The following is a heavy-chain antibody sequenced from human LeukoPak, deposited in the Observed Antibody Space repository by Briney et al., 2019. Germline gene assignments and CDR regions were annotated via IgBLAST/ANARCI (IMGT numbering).Heavy chain of an antibody. Sequence: GGPLRLSCVVSGFTFSQCATQGVRPAREGGVEFVCAIFSSGGRTFYADSVKDRFTISRDNSKNTLYLQMASLRADGMAVYYCARGRHRHVVGALKPPDFWGQGALVTVSS. CDR1: GFTFSQCA. J-gene: IGHJ4*02. D-gene: IGHD1-26*01. CDR3: ARGRHRHVVGALKPPDF. CDR2: IFSSGGRT. V-gene: IGHV3-64*02.